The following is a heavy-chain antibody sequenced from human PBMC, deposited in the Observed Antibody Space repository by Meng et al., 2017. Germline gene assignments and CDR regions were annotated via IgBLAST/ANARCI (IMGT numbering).Heavy chain of an antibody. CDR3: ARGSYSFDS. V-gene: IGHV6-1*01. CDR2: AYYRSKWYH. CDR1: GDSVSSNSAA. Sequence: QIKLHPSGPGLVKPSQTLSLICAISGDSVSSNSAAWNWIRQSPSRGLEWLGRAYYRSKWYHDYAESVKSRISIDPDTSKNQFSLQLRSVTPEDSAVYYCARGSYSFDSWGQRTLVTVSS. J-gene: IGHJ4*02. D-gene: IGHD1-26*01.